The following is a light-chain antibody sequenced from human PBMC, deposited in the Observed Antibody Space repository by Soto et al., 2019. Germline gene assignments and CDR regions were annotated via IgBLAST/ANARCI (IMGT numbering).Light chain of an antibody. CDR3: CSYTTTSTFV. CDR1: SSDVGGYNY. V-gene: IGLV2-11*01. Sequence: QSVLTQPRSVSGSPGQSVTISCTGTSSDVGGYNYVSWYQQHPGKVPKLMIYEVFRRPSGISDRFSGSKSGNTASLTISGLQAEDEADYYCCSYTTTSTFVFGGGTKLTVL. J-gene: IGLJ2*01. CDR2: EVF.